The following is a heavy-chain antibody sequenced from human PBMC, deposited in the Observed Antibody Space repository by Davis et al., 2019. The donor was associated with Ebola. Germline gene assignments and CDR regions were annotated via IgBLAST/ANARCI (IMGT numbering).Heavy chain of an antibody. CDR3: ARDPPYDQGYDY. D-gene: IGHD3-22*01. V-gene: IGHV6-1*01. J-gene: IGHJ4*02. Sequence: SQTLSLTCAISGDSVSSHTAAWHWIRQSPSRGLEWLGRTYYRSKWFVDYAVSVKSRMTIHSDTSKNQFSLQLSSVTPEDTAVYYCARDPPYDQGYDYWGQGILVTVSS. CDR2: TYYRSKWFV. CDR1: GDSVSSHTAA.